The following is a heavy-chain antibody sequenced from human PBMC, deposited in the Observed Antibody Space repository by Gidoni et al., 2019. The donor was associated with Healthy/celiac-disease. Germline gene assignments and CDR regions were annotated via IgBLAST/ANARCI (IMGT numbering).Heavy chain of an antibody. CDR1: GYTFTSYG. CDR3: ARDHPGEYYDLTIDY. D-gene: IGHD3-3*01. Sequence: QVQLVQSGAEVKKPAASVQVSCKASGYTFTSYGISWVRQAPGQGLEWMGWISAYNGNTNYAQKLQGRVTMTTDTSTSTAYMELRSLRSDDTAVYYCARDHPGEYYDLTIDYWGQGTLVTVSS. J-gene: IGHJ4*02. V-gene: IGHV1-18*01. CDR2: ISAYNGNT.